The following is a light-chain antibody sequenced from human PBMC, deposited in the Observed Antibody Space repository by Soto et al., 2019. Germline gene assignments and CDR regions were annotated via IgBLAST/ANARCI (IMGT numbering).Light chain of an antibody. CDR3: HQYNNWRPMYT. CDR1: QSVSSN. Sequence: EIVMTQSPATLSVSPGERATLSCRASQSVSSNLAWYQQKPGQAPRLLIYGASTRATGIPARFSGSGSGTEFTLTISSLQSEDFAVYYCHQYNNWRPMYTFGQGTKLEIK. V-gene: IGKV3-15*01. CDR2: GAS. J-gene: IGKJ2*01.